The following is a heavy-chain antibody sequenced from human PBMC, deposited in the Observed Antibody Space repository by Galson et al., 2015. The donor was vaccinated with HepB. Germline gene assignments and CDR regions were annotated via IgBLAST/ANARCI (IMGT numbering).Heavy chain of an antibody. J-gene: IGHJ4*02. Sequence: SVKVSCKVSGYTLTELSMHWVRQAPGRGLEWMGGFDPEDGEIIYAQKFQGRVTMTEDTSTDTSYMELSSLRSEDTAVYYCSTYEAIFGVGFWGQGTLVTVSS. CDR1: GYTLTELS. V-gene: IGHV1-24*01. CDR2: FDPEDGEI. CDR3: STYEAIFGVGF. D-gene: IGHD3-3*01.